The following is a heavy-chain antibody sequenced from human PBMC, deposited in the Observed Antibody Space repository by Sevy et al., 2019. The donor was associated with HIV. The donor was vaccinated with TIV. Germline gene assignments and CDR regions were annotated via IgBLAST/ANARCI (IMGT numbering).Heavy chain of an antibody. Sequence: GGSLRLSCAASGFTFSSYAMHWVRQAPGKGLEWVAVISYDGSNKYYADSVKGRFTISRDNSKNTLYLQMNSLRAEDTAVYYCGRSYYDSSGYYYPYYYYGMDVWGQGTTVTVSS. D-gene: IGHD3-22*01. CDR2: ISYDGSNK. J-gene: IGHJ6*02. V-gene: IGHV3-30-3*01. CDR3: GRSYYDSSGYYYPYYYYGMDV. CDR1: GFTFSSYA.